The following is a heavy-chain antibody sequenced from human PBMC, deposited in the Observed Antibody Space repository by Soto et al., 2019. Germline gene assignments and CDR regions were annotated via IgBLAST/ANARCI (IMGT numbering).Heavy chain of an antibody. J-gene: IGHJ4*02. Sequence: AETLSLTCTVSGGSLSGYYWSWIRQPPGKGLEWIGYIYYSGSTNYNPSLKSRVTISVDTSKNQFSLKLTSVTAADTAVYYCARDNGYSYGYNLDHWGQGTLVTVSS. CDR2: IYYSGST. CDR1: GGSLSGYY. V-gene: IGHV4-59*01. D-gene: IGHD5-18*01. CDR3: ARDNGYSYGYNLDH.